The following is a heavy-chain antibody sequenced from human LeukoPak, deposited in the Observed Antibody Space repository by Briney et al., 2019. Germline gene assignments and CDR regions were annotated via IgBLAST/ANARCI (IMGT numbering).Heavy chain of an antibody. CDR3: AKVPRPITMVRGVMSSFFDY. V-gene: IGHV3-23*01. CDR1: LFTFSSYA. Sequence: PGGSLRLSCAASLFTFSSYAISCVRQAPGKRLEWVSAISGSGVITYYADSVKGRFTISRDNSKNTLYLQMNSLRAEDTAVYYCAKVPRPITMVRGVMSSFFDYWGQGTLVTVSS. D-gene: IGHD3-10*01. J-gene: IGHJ4*02. CDR2: ISGSGVIT.